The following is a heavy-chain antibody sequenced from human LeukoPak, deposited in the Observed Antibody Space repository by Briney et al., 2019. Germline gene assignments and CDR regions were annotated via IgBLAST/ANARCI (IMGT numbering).Heavy chain of an antibody. V-gene: IGHV4-34*01. CDR2: INHSGST. CDR1: GGSFSGYY. J-gene: IGHJ3*02. D-gene: IGHD2-21*01. CDR3: ARSRRRATYCGGDCYVEDI. Sequence: SETLSLTCAVYGGSFSGYYWSWIRQPPGKGLEWIGEINHSGSTNYNPSLKSRVTVSVDTSKNQFSLKLSSVTAADTAVYYCARSRRRATYCGGDCYVEDIWGQGTMVTVSS.